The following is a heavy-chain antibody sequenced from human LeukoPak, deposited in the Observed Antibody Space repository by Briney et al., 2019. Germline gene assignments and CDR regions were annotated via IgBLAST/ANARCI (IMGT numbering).Heavy chain of an antibody. V-gene: IGHV3-9*01. J-gene: IGHJ6*02. Sequence: GGSLRLSCAASGFTFDDYAMHWVRQAPGKGLEWVSGISWNSGSIGYADSVKGRFTISRDNAKNSLYLQMNSLRAEDTALYYCAKDRAPVGNYDMDVWGQGTTVTVSS. D-gene: IGHD1-26*01. CDR2: ISWNSGSI. CDR1: GFTFDDYA. CDR3: AKDRAPVGNYDMDV.